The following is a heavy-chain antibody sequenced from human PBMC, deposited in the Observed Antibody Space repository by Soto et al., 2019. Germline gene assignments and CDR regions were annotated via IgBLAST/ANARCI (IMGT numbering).Heavy chain of an antibody. D-gene: IGHD6-19*01. Sequence: QDQLVQSGVEVKKPGASVKVSCKASGYSFTNYGITWVRQAPGQGFEWMGWISAYNGKTNYAQKFQGRGTMTTDAYTSTAYLELRSMRSDDTAVYYCARDRGVAPPVAGNTHYYYYMDVWGKGNTVTVSS. CDR1: GYSFTNYG. V-gene: IGHV1-18*01. CDR2: ISAYNGKT. J-gene: IGHJ6*03. CDR3: ARDRGVAPPVAGNTHYYYYMDV.